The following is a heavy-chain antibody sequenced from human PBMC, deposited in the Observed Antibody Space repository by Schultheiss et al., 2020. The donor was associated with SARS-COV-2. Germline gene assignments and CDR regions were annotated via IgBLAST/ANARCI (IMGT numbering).Heavy chain of an antibody. J-gene: IGHJ4*02. Sequence: GGSLRLSCAASGFTFSTYQMNWVRQAPGKGLEWVSSISSSSSYIYYADSVKGRFTISRDNAKNSLYLQMNSLRAEDTAVYYCARDGTSCIDYWGQGTLVTVSS. V-gene: IGHV3-21*01. CDR1: GFTFSTYQ. CDR2: ISSSSSYI. CDR3: ARDGTSCIDY. D-gene: IGHD2-2*01.